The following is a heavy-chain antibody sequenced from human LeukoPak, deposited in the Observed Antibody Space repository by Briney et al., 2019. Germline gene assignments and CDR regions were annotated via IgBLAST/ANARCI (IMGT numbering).Heavy chain of an antibody. Sequence: ASVKVSCKASGYTFTSYYMHWVRRAPGQGLEWMGIINPSGGSTSYAQKLQGRVTMTTDTSTSTAYMELRSLRSDDTAVYYCAREPSRYYDSSGYPLDYWGQGTLVTVSS. CDR3: AREPSRYYDSSGYPLDY. CDR2: INPSGGST. J-gene: IGHJ4*02. D-gene: IGHD3-22*01. V-gene: IGHV1-46*01. CDR1: GYTFTSYY.